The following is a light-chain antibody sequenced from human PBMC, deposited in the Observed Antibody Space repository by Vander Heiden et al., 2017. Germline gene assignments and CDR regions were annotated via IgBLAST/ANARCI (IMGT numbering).Light chain of an antibody. CDR3: LQYSTYAFT. J-gene: IGKJ2*01. CDR2: DAS. CDR1: QTITWW. V-gene: IGKV1-5*01. Sequence: DIHVTQSPSNLSASVGDTITPTCRTSQTITWWLAWCQQDPGKAPKLLVSDASSLENGATSRFTGIGSGTEFTLTISNLQPDDFATYYCLQYSTYAFTFGLGTKLDI.